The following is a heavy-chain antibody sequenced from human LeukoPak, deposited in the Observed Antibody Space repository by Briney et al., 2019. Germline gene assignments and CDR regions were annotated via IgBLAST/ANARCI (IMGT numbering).Heavy chain of an antibody. V-gene: IGHV3-74*01. CDR3: ARDSRSSGLTVDY. CDR2: VNSDGSST. D-gene: IGHD6-19*01. CDR1: GFTFSSHW. Sequence: PGGSLRLSCAASGFTFSSHWMHWVRHAPGKGLVWVSRVNSDGSSTSYADSVTGRFTISRDNAKNTLYLQMNSLRAEDTAVYYCARDSRSSGLTVDYWGQGTLVTVSS. J-gene: IGHJ4*02.